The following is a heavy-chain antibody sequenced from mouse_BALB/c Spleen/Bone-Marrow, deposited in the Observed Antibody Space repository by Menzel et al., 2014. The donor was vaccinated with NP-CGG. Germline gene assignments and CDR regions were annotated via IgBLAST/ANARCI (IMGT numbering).Heavy chain of an antibody. J-gene: IGHJ4*01. CDR2: IYPGDGDT. CDR3: ASPYGNYDAMDY. D-gene: IGHD2-1*01. V-gene: IGHV1-87*01. CDR1: GYTFTSYW. Sequence: QVQLKESGAELARPGASVKLSCKASGYTFTSYWMQWVKQRPGQGLEWIGAIYPGDGDTRYTQKFRGKATLTADKSSNTAYMQLSGLTSEDSAVYFCASPYGNYDAMDYWGQGTSVTVSS.